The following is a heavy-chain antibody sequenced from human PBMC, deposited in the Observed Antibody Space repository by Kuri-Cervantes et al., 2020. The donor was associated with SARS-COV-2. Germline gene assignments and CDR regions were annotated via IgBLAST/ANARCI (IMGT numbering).Heavy chain of an antibody. Sequence: LTCAASGFTFGSYAMAWVRQAPGKGLEWVSTISGSGGSTYYADSVKGRFTISRDNSKNTLYLQMNSLRAEDTAVYFCARGSVPHSPPMGYWGQGTLVTVSS. V-gene: IGHV3-23*01. CDR1: GFTFGSYA. J-gene: IGHJ4*02. CDR3: ARGSVPHSPPMGY. CDR2: ISGSGGST. D-gene: IGHD2-15*01.